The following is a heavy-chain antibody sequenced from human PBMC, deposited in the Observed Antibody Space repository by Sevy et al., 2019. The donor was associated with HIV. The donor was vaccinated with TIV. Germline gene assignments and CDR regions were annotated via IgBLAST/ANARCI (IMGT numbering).Heavy chain of an antibody. D-gene: IGHD3-10*01. CDR3: ARSGGYYNGAFDY. J-gene: IGHJ4*02. CDR1: GYTFTSYF. Sequence: ASVTVSCKTSGYTFTSYFMHWVRLAPGLGPEWMGRINPNSGDTNYAQKFEDRVTMTRDTSISTAYMELSSLRADDTAVYYCARSGGYYNGAFDYWGQGTLVTVSS. CDR2: INPNSGDT. V-gene: IGHV1-2*06.